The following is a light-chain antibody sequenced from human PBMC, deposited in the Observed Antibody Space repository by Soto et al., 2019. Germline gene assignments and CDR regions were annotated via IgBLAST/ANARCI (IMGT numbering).Light chain of an antibody. J-gene: IGKJ5*01. CDR1: QSVSSN. CDR2: GAS. CDR3: QQYNNWPSIT. V-gene: IGKV3-15*01. Sequence: EIVMTQSPATLSVSPGERATLSCRASQSVSSNLAWYQQKPGKAPRLLIYGASTRATGIPARFSGSRSGTEFTLTISSLQSEDFAVYYCQQYNNWPSITFGQGTRLEIK.